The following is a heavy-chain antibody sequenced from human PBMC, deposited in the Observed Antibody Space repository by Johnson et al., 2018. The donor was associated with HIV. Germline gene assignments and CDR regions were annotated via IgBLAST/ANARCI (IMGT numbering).Heavy chain of an antibody. Sequence: VLLVESGGGLVQPGGSLRLSCAASGFTFSSYAMHWVRQAPGKGLEYVSAISSNGGSTYYANSVKGRFTISRDNSKNTLYLQMGSLRAEHMAVYYCARRDNDAFISGAKGQWSPSLQ. V-gene: IGHV3-64*01. CDR1: GFTFSSYA. CDR3: ARRDNDAFIS. D-gene: IGHD2-21*02. CDR2: ISSNGGST. J-gene: IGHJ3*02.